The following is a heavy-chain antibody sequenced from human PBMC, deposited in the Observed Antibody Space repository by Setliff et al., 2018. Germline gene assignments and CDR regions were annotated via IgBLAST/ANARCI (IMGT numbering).Heavy chain of an antibody. V-gene: IGHV4-39*07. D-gene: IGHD6-19*01. CDR1: GGSISTATYS. CDR3: ARGPRYSSGWSPRTLPFDY. J-gene: IGHJ4*02. Sequence: PSETLSLTCTVSGGSISTATYSWGWVRQSPGKGLEWIGSIYWSGNTYYNPSLKSRVTISVDTSKNQSSLKLSSVTAADTAVYYCARGPRYSSGWSPRTLPFDYWGQGTLVTVSS. CDR2: IYWSGNT.